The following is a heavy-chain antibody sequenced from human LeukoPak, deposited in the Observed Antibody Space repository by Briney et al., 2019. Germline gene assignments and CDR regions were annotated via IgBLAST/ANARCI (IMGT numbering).Heavy chain of an antibody. CDR1: GGSFSGYY. CDR3: ARGRRAVAGPVDY. CDR2: INHSGST. D-gene: IGHD6-19*01. Sequence: SETLSLTCAVYGGSFSGYYWSWIRQPPRKGLEWIGEINHSGSTIYNPYLKSRVTISVDTSKNQFSLKLSSVTAADTAVYYCARGRRAVAGPVDYWGQGTLVTVSS. J-gene: IGHJ4*02. V-gene: IGHV4-34*01.